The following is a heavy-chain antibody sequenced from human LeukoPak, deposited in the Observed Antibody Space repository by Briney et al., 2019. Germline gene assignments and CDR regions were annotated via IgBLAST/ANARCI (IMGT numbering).Heavy chain of an antibody. CDR3: ARRAGEYSHPYDY. D-gene: IGHD2-15*01. J-gene: IGHJ4*02. CDR2: IYSGGKT. CDR1: GFTVSSNS. V-gene: IGHV3-53*01. Sequence: GGSPRLSCTVSGFTVSSNSWSWGRQAPGKGREGVSFIYSGGKTHYSDSVKGRFTISRDNSKNTLYLQMNSLRAEDTAIYYCARRAGEYSHPYDYWGQGTLVTVSS.